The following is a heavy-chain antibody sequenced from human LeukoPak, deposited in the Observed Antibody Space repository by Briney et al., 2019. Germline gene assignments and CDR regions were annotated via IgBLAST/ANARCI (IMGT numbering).Heavy chain of an antibody. CDR3: AGVFSGRRPFEL. CDR1: GGSINGYY. J-gene: IGHJ4*02. D-gene: IGHD3-10*01. V-gene: IGHV4-59*03. CDR2: IYYRGTT. Sequence: SEALSLTCTVSGGSINGYYWNWLRQPPGKGLEWIGFIYYRGTTNNNPSLKSRLTTSIDTSKKQFSLNLSSVTAADTAVYYCAGVFSGRRPFELWGQGTLVTVSS.